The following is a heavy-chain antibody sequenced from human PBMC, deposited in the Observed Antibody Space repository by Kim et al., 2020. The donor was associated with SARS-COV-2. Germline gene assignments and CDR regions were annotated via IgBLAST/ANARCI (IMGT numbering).Heavy chain of an antibody. CDR3: ARCGQQSGYFDL. Sequence: ASVKVSCKASGYTFTSYDINWVRQATGQGLEWMGWMNPNSGNTGYAQKFQGRVTMTRNTSISTAYMELSSLRSEDTAVYYCARCGQQSGYFDLWGRGTLVTVSS. J-gene: IGHJ2*01. CDR1: GYTFTSYD. V-gene: IGHV1-8*01. CDR2: MNPNSGNT. D-gene: IGHD2-21*01.